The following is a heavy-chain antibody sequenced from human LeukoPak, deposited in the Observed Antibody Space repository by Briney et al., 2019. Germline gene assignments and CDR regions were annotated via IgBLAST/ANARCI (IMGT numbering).Heavy chain of an antibody. V-gene: IGHV3-23*01. CDR3: AKVLRITMIVDYFGY. J-gene: IGHJ4*02. CDR2: ISGSGGST. CDR1: GFTFSSYA. D-gene: IGHD3-22*01. Sequence: PGGSLRLSCAASGFTFSSYAMSWVRQAPGKGLEWVSAISGSGGSTYYADSVKGQFTISRDNSKNTLYLQMNSLRAEDTAVYYCAKVLRITMIVDYFGYWGQGTLVTVSS.